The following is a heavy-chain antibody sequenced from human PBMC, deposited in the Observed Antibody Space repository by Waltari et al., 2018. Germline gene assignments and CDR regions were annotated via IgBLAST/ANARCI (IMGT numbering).Heavy chain of an antibody. CDR3: TTNWGPPY. V-gene: IGHV3-15*01. Sequence: EVQLVESGGGLVKPGGSLRLSCAASGFTFSNAWMSWVRPAPGKGLEWVGRITDKADGGTTDYAAPVKGRLTISRDDSNNTLYLQMNSLKTEDTAVYYCTTNWGPPYWGQGTLVTVSS. D-gene: IGHD7-27*01. CDR2: ITDKADGGTT. CDR1: GFTFSNAW. J-gene: IGHJ4*02.